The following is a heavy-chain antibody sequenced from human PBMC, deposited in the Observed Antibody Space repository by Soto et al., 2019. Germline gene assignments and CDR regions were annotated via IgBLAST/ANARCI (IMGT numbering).Heavy chain of an antibody. CDR1: GFTFSSYW. CDR2: IKHDGSEK. Sequence: EVQLVESGGGLVQPGGSLRLSCAASGFTFSSYWMSWVRQAPGKGLEWVANIKHDGSEKYYVDSVKGRFTISRDNAKNSLYLQMNSLRADDTAVYYCARDLSSSWYNVAWGQGTLVTVSS. CDR3: ARDLSSSWYNVA. V-gene: IGHV3-7*04. D-gene: IGHD6-13*01. J-gene: IGHJ5*02.